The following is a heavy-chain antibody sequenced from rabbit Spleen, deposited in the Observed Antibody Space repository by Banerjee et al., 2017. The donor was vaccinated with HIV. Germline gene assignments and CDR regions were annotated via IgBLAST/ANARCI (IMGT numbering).Heavy chain of an antibody. V-gene: IGHV1S45*01. CDR2: IDSGSSGDT. D-gene: IGHD4-1*01. CDR3: ARETSSGWGVVSYYFNL. Sequence: QEQLVESGGGLVKPEGSLKLSCTASGFSFSSRYYICWVRQAPGKGLEWIACIDSGSSGDTGYATWAKSRFTISKTSSTTVTLQMTSLTAADTATYFCARETSSGWGVVSYYFNLWGPGTLVTVS. J-gene: IGHJ4*01. CDR1: GFSFSSRYY.